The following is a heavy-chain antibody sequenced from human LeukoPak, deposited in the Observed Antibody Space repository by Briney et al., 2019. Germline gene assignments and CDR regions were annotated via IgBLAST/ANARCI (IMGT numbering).Heavy chain of an antibody. CDR2: ISTYNDNT. CDR3: AREPYSISSDFDS. Sequence: GASVKVSCTASGYTFTKYGISWVRQAPGQGLEWMGWISTYNDNTNYAQKFQGRATMTTDTSTSTVYMELRSLRSDDTAVYYCAREPYSISSDFDSWGQGTLVTISS. J-gene: IGHJ4*02. D-gene: IGHD2-2*01. V-gene: IGHV1-18*01. CDR1: GYTFTKYG.